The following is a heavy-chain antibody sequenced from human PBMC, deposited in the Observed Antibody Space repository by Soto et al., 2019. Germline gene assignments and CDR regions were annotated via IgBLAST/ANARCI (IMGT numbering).Heavy chain of an antibody. J-gene: IGHJ4*02. Sequence: SETLFLTCTVSGGSISSNYWTWIRQPPGKGLEWIGYVYNSGSTNYNPSLKSRVTISEDTSKSQFSLKVNSMTAADTAVYYCARYRREAVAGYTLDNWGQGILVTVSS. V-gene: IGHV4-59*01. CDR1: GGSISSNY. CDR2: VYNSGST. CDR3: ARYRREAVAGYTLDN. D-gene: IGHD6-13*01.